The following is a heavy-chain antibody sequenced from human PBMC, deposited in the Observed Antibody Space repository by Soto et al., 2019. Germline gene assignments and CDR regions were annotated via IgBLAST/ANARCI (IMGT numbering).Heavy chain of an antibody. CDR2: ISSSSSTI. J-gene: IGHJ6*02. Sequence: GGSLRLSCAASGFTFSSYSMNWVRQAPGKGLEWVSYISSSSSTIYYAESVKGRFTISRDNAKNSRYLQMNSLRDEDTAVYYCARDPGYYDFWSGYSNYYGMDVWGQGTTVTVSS. CDR3: ARDPGYYDFWSGYSNYYGMDV. CDR1: GFTFSSYS. V-gene: IGHV3-48*02. D-gene: IGHD3-3*01.